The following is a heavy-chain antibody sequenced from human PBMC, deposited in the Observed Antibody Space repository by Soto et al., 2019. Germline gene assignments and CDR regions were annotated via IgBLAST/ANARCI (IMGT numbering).Heavy chain of an antibody. CDR1: GGSISSSYY. J-gene: IGHJ6*02. CDR2: IYYSGST. Sequence: SETLSLTCTVSGGSISSSYYWGWIRQPPGKGLEWIGSIYYSGSTYYNPSLKSRVTISVDTSKNQFSLKLSSVTAADTAVYYCARHITRGITIFGVVLNGMAVWVQGTTVT. D-gene: IGHD3-3*01. CDR3: ARHITRGITIFGVVLNGMAV. V-gene: IGHV4-39*01.